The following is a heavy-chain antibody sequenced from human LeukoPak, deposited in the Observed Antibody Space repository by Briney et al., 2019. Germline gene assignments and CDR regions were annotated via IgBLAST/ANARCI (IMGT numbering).Heavy chain of an antibody. Sequence: GGSLRLSCAASGFTFSSYDMHWVRQAPGKGLEWVSVIYSGGSTHYTDSVRGRFTISRDNSKNTLYLQMNSLRVDDTAMYYCAREITMVRGVPMYYFDYWGQGTLVTVSS. CDR2: IYSGGST. V-gene: IGHV3-66*02. CDR1: GFTFSSYD. J-gene: IGHJ4*02. CDR3: AREITMVRGVPMYYFDY. D-gene: IGHD3-10*01.